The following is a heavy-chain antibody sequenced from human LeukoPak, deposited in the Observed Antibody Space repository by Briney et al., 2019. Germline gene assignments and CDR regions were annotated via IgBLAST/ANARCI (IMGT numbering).Heavy chain of an antibody. J-gene: IGHJ6*02. CDR2: IGASGGTT. V-gene: IGHV3-23*01. CDR1: GFTLTNYA. CDR3: ARGVAAASYYYYGMDV. Sequence: GGSLRLSCAASGFTLTNYAMSWVRQFPGRGLEWVSGIGASGGTTYYADSVKGRFTISRDISKNTLYLQMNSLRAEDTAVYYCARGVAAASYYYYGMDVWGQGTTVTVSS. D-gene: IGHD6-13*01.